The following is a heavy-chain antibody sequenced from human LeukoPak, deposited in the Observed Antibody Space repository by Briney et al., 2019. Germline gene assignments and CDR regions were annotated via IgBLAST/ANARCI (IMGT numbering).Heavy chain of an antibody. CDR1: GGTISSYA. CDR2: IIPIFGTA. V-gene: IGHV1-69*01. Sequence: SVKVSCKASGGTISSYAISWVRQAPGQGLEWMGGIIPIFGTANYAQKFQGRVTITADESTSTAYMELSSLRSEDTAVYYCARGGGSGSYYSHYWGQGTLSPSPQ. D-gene: IGHD3-10*01. J-gene: IGHJ4*02. CDR3: ARGGGSGSYYSHY.